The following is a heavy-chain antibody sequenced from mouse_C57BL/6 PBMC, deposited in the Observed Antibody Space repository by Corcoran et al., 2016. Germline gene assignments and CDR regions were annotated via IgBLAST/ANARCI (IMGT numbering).Heavy chain of an antibody. Sequence: QIQLVQSGPELKKPGGTVQISCKASGYTFTTYGMSWVKQAPGQGLKWMGWINTYSGVPSYADDFKGRFAFSLETSASTAYLQINNLKNEDTATYYCAREGDVRAMDYWGQGTSVTVSS. J-gene: IGHJ4*01. D-gene: IGHD3-3*01. CDR1: GYTFTTYG. V-gene: IGHV9-3*01. CDR2: INTYSGVP. CDR3: AREGDVRAMDY.